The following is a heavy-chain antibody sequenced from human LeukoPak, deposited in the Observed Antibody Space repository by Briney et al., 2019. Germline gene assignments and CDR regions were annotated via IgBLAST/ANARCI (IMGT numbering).Heavy chain of an antibody. J-gene: IGHJ4*02. Sequence: GASVKVSCKASGYTFTGYYMHWVRQAPGQGLEWMGWINPNSGGTDYAQKFQGRVTMTRDTSISTAYMELSRLRSDDTAVYYCARADLLSNYYYDSSGYLYYFDYWGQGTLVTVSS. CDR2: INPNSGGT. V-gene: IGHV1-2*02. D-gene: IGHD3-22*01. CDR3: ARADLLSNYYYDSSGYLYYFDY. CDR1: GYTFTGYY.